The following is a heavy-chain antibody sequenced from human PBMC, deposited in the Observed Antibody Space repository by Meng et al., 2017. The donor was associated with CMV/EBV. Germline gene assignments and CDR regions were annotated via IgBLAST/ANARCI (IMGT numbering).Heavy chain of an antibody. CDR2: IVVGSGNT. CDR1: GFTFTSPA. V-gene: IGHV1-58*01. Sequence: SVKVSCKASGFTFTSPAVQWVRQARGQRIEWIGWIVVGSGNTNYAQKFQERVTITRDMSTSTGYMELSSLRSEDTAVYYCAAFPIAAAGTWGWFDPWGQGTLVTVSS. J-gene: IGHJ5*02. D-gene: IGHD6-13*01. CDR3: AAFPIAAAGTWGWFDP.